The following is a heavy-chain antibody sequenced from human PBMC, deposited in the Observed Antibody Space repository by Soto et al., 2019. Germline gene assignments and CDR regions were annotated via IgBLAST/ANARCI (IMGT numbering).Heavy chain of an antibody. J-gene: IGHJ5*02. V-gene: IGHV4-39*01. Sequence: QLQLQESGPGLVKPSATLSLTCTVSGGSISSSSYYWGWIRQPPGKGLEWIGSIYYRGSTYYNPSLKSRVTITVDTSKNQFSLTLSSVTAADTAVYYCARRSDYNKAQPFDPWGQGTLVTVSS. CDR2: IYYRGST. CDR3: ARRSDYNKAQPFDP. D-gene: IGHD4-17*01. CDR1: GGSISSSSYY.